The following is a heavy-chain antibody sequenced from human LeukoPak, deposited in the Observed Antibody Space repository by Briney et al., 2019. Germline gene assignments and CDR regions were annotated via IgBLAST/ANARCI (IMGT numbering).Heavy chain of an antibody. J-gene: IGHJ4*02. CDR3: ARELAIFGVVPHFDY. CDR2: IRQDGSEK. CDR1: GFTFSSYW. D-gene: IGHD3-3*01. V-gene: IGHV3-7*01. Sequence: GGSLRLSCAASGFTFSSYWMSWVRQAPGKGLEWVANIRQDGSEKYYVDSVKSRFTISRDNAKNSLYLQMNSLRAEDTAVYYCARELAIFGVVPHFDYWGQGTLVTVSS.